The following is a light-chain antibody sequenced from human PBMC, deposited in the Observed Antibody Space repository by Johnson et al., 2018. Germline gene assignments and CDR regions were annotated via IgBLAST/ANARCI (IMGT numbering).Light chain of an antibody. CDR1: SSNIGNNY. V-gene: IGLV1-51*02. Sequence: QSVLTQPPSVSAAPGQKVTISCSGSSSNIGNNYVSWYQQLPGKAPKLLIYENNKRPSGIPDRFSGSKSGTSATLGITGLQTGDVADYYCGTWVSSLRAVNVFGTGTRVTVL. J-gene: IGLJ1*01. CDR3: GTWVSSLRAVNV. CDR2: ENN.